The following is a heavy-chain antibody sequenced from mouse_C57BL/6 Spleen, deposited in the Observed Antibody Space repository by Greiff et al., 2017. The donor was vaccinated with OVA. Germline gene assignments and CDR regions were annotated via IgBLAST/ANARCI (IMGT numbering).Heavy chain of an antibody. CDR2: IDPENGDT. V-gene: IGHV14-4*01. Sequence: VQLQQSGAELVRPGASVKLSCTASGFNIKDDYMHWVKQRPEQGLEWIGWIDPENGDTEYASKFQGKGTIPADTSSNTAYLQLSSLTSEDTAVYYCTIDYGSIRYYFDYWGQGTTLTVSS. CDR1: GFNIKDDY. CDR3: TIDYGSIRYYFDY. D-gene: IGHD1-1*01. J-gene: IGHJ2*01.